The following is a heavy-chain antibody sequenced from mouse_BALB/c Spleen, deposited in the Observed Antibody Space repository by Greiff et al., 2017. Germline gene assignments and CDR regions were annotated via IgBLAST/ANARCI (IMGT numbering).Heavy chain of an antibody. CDR2: INSNGGST. CDR1: GFTFSSYG. CDR3: ARDTPYFDV. V-gene: IGHV5-6-3*01. J-gene: IGHJ1*01. Sequence: EVKVVESGGGLVQPGGSLKLSCAASGFTFSSYGMSWVRQTPDKRLELVATINSNGGSTYYPDSVKGRFTISRDNAKNTLYLQMSSLKSEDTAMYYCARDTPYFDVWGAGTTVTVSS.